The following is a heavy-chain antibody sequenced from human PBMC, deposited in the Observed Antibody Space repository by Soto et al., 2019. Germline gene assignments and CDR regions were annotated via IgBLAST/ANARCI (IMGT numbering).Heavy chain of an antibody. J-gene: IGHJ4*02. D-gene: IGHD3-10*01. CDR3: ARETAFPMVRGVTLYYFDY. V-gene: IGHV1-69*01. CDR1: GGTFSSYA. Sequence: QVQLVQSGAEVKKPGSSVKVSCKASGGTFSSYAISWVRQASGQGLEWMGGIIPIFGKANYAQKFQGRVTIPADESTTTAYMELPSLRSEDTAVYYAARETAFPMVRGVTLYYFDYWGQGTLVTVSS. CDR2: IIPIFGKA.